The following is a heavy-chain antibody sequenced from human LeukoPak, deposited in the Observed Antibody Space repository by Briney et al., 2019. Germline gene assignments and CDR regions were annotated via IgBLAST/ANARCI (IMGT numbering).Heavy chain of an antibody. Sequence: GGSLRLSCAASGFTFSSYAMSWVRQAPGKGLEWVSLISGSGGSTHYAYSVKGRFTISRDNSKNTLYLQMNSLRAEDTAVFYCAKDRDDYVWGSYLGAFDIWGQGTMVTVSS. CDR2: ISGSGGST. J-gene: IGHJ3*02. CDR3: AKDRDDYVWGSYLGAFDI. CDR1: GFTFSSYA. V-gene: IGHV3-23*01. D-gene: IGHD3-16*01.